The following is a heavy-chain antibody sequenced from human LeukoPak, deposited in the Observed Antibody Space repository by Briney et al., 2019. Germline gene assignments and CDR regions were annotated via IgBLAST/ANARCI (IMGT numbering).Heavy chain of an antibody. CDR2: IYYSGST. J-gene: IGHJ5*02. CDR3: ARFPYRAYPFWFGP. D-gene: IGHD1-1*01. CDR1: GGSISSYY. Sequence: SETLSLTCTVSGGSISSYYWSWIRQPPGKGLEWIGYIYYSGSTNYNPSLKSRVTISVDTSKNQFSLKLSSVTAADTAVYYCARFPYRAYPFWFGPWGQGTLVTVSS. V-gene: IGHV4-59*01.